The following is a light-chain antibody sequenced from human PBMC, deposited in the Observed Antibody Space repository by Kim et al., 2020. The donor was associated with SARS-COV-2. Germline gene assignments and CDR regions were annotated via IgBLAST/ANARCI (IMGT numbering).Light chain of an antibody. CDR3: QQRNSWPLT. CDR2: DAS. Sequence: EIVLTQSPATLSLYPGERATLSCRASQSVSTNLGWYQQKPGQAPRLLISDASNRAAGIPARFSGSGSGTDFTLTISSLEPEDFAIYYCQQRNSWPLTFGGGTKVDIK. V-gene: IGKV3-11*01. J-gene: IGKJ4*01. CDR1: QSVSTN.